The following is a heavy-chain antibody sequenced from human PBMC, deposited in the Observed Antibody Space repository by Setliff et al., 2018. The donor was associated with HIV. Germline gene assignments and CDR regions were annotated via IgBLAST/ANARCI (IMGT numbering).Heavy chain of an antibody. Sequence: SETLSLTCIVSGESISSKNYYWGWIRQPPGKGLEWIGSINYSGSTYYNPSLKSRVTISGDTSNTQFSLKMTSVTAADTAVFYCVRGVPLLPSHNWGQGTLVTVSS. V-gene: IGHV4-39*07. J-gene: IGHJ4*02. CDR3: VRGVPLLPSHN. D-gene: IGHD2-21*02. CDR2: INYSGST. CDR1: GESISSKNYY.